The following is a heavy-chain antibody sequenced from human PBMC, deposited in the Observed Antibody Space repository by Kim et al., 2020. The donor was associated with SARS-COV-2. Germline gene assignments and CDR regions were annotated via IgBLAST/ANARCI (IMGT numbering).Heavy chain of an antibody. CDR3: ATTLEAAGAMVRGVITFPYYFDY. CDR1: GYTLTELS. J-gene: IGHJ4*02. D-gene: IGHD3-10*01. Sequence: ASVKVSCKVSGYTLTELSMHWVRQAPGKGLEWMGGFDPEDGETIYAQKFQGRVTMTEDTSTDTAYMELSSLRSEDTAVYYCATTLEAAGAMVRGVITFPYYFDYWGQGTLVTVSS. V-gene: IGHV1-24*01. CDR2: FDPEDGET.